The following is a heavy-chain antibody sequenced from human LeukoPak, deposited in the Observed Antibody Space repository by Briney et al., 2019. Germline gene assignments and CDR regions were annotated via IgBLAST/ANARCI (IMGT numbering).Heavy chain of an antibody. J-gene: IGHJ4*02. V-gene: IGHV1-2*02. Sequence: ASVKVSCKASGYTFTGYYMHWVRQAPGQGLEWMGWINPNSGGTNYAQKLQGRVTMTRDTSISTAYMELSRLRSDDTAVYYCARDPISAGQLVPAYFDYWGQGTLVTVSS. CDR3: ARDPISAGQLVPAYFDY. CDR1: GYTFTGYY. CDR2: INPNSGGT. D-gene: IGHD6-6*01.